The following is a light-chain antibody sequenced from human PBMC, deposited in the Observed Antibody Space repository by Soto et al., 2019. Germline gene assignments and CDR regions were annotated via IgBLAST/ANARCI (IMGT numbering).Light chain of an antibody. CDR3: TSYTRSRSPWV. J-gene: IGLJ3*02. CDR1: SSDVGGYDY. CDR2: DVS. Sequence: QSVLTQPASVSGSPGQSITISCTGTSSDVGGYDYVSGYQQYPAKAPKLLIYDVSSRPSGVSNRFSGSKSGNTASLTISGLQAEDEADYYCTSYTRSRSPWVFGGGTKLTVL. V-gene: IGLV2-14*01.